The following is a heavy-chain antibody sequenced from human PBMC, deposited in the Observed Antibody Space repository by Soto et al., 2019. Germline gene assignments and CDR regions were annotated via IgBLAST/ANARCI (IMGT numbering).Heavy chain of an antibody. Sequence: SETLSLTCTVSGGSISSGGYYWSWIRQHPGKGLEWIGYIYYSGSTYYNPSLKSRVTISVDTSKNQFSLKLSSVTAADTAVYYCARVNADSRSWYLSHWLDPWGQGTLVTVYS. J-gene: IGHJ5*02. D-gene: IGHD6-13*01. CDR3: ARVNADSRSWYLSHWLDP. V-gene: IGHV4-31*03. CDR1: GGSISSGGYY. CDR2: IYYSGST.